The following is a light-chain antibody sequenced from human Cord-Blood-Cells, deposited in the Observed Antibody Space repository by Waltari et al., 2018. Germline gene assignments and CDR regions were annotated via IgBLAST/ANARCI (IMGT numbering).Light chain of an antibody. CDR1: QSVSSSY. CDR2: GAS. V-gene: IGKV3-20*01. CDR3: QQYGSSPMYT. Sequence: EIVLTQSPGTLSLSPGERATLSCRASQSVSSSYLAWYQQKPGQAPRHLIYGASSRATYIPDRFSGSGSGTDFTLTISRLEPEDFAVYYCQQYGSSPMYTFGQGTKLEIK. J-gene: IGKJ2*01.